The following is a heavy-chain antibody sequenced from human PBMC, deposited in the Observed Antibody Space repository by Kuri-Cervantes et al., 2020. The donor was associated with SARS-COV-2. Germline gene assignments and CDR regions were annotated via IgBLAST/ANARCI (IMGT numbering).Heavy chain of an antibody. Sequence: GSLRLSCTVSGGSISSSSYYWGWIRQPPGKGLEWIGSIYYSGSTYYNPSLKSRVTISVDTSKNQFSLKLSSVTAADTAVYYCARLTGHSSGWYWASWWFDPWGQGTLVTVSS. D-gene: IGHD6-19*01. J-gene: IGHJ5*02. V-gene: IGHV4-39*01. CDR1: GGSISSSSYY. CDR2: IYYSGST. CDR3: ARLTGHSSGWYWASWWFDP.